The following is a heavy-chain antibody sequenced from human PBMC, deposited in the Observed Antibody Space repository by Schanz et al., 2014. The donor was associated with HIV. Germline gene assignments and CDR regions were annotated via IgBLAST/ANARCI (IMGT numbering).Heavy chain of an antibody. CDR2: MWYDESHK. Sequence: EYLVESGGGLVQPGGSLRLSCTASGFTFSSSGMHWVRQAPGKGLEWVAAMWYDESHKGYADSVKGRFTISRDNSKNTLFLQMNSLRGEDTAVYYCARVANWDYYGMDVWGRGTTVTVSS. CDR3: ARVANWDYYGMDV. D-gene: IGHD3-16*01. CDR1: GFTFSSSG. V-gene: IGHV3-33*01. J-gene: IGHJ6*02.